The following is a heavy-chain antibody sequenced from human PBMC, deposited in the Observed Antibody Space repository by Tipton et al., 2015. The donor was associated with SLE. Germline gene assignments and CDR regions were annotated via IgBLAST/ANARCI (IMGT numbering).Heavy chain of an antibody. CDR3: ARPFPPEWSTFAFDI. J-gene: IGHJ3*02. D-gene: IGHD3-3*01. Sequence: SLRLSCAASEFTFSNYDMNWVRQAPGRGLEWVSSISSGSTYIYYADSVKGRFTISRDNAKNSLYLQMNSLRAEDTAVYYCARPFPPEWSTFAFDIWGQGTMVTVSS. CDR1: EFTFSNYD. V-gene: IGHV3-21*04. CDR2: ISSGSTYI.